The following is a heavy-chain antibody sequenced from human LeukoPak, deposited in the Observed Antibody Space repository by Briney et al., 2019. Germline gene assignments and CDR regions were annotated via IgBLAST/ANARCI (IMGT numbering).Heavy chain of an antibody. V-gene: IGHV4-30-2*01. J-gene: IGHJ4*02. CDR1: GGSISSGIYS. Sequence: SETLSLTCAVSGGSISSGIYSWNWIRQPPGKGLEWIGYIHHSGSTYYNPSLKSRVTISVDRSKNQFSLKLSSVTAADTAVYYCARDNGDYPYYFDFWGQGTLVTVSS. D-gene: IGHD4-17*01. CDR3: ARDNGDYPYYFDF. CDR2: IHHSGST.